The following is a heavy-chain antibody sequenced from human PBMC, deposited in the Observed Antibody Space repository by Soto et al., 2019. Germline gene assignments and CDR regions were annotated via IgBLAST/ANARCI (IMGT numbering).Heavy chain of an antibody. D-gene: IGHD3-10*01. Sequence: QVQLVQSGTEVKIPGASVKVSCKTSGYTFMNYGISWVRQAPGQGLEWMGWISTYNDNTNYAQKFQGRGSMTTDTATSAAYMELRGLRSDDTAVYYCARDVGSASYRPFDYWGQGPLVTVSS. V-gene: IGHV1-18*01. CDR3: ARDVGSASYRPFDY. CDR2: ISTYNDNT. CDR1: GYTFMNYG. J-gene: IGHJ4*02.